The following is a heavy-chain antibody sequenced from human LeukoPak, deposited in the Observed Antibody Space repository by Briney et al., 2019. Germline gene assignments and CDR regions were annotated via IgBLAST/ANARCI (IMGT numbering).Heavy chain of an antibody. CDR2: INPNSGGT. V-gene: IGHV1-2*02. D-gene: IGHD3-22*01. J-gene: IGHJ3*02. CDR3: ARELTMIVVAHAFDI. Sequence: GASVKVSCKASGYTFTNYYMHWVRQAPGQGLEWMGWINPNSGGTNYAQKFQGRVTMTRDTSISTAYMELSRLRSDDTAVYYCARELTMIVVAHAFDIWGQGTMVTVSS. CDR1: GYTFTNYY.